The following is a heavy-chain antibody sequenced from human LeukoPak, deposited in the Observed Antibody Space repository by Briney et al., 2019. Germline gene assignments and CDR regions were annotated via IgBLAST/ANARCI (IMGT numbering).Heavy chain of an antibody. J-gene: IGHJ4*02. CDR3: AKDRYSYAFEYSDS. D-gene: IGHD5-18*01. V-gene: IGHV3-30-3*01. CDR2: ISYDGSNK. Sequence: GGSLRLSCAASGFTFSSYPMHWVRQAPGKGLEWVAVISYDGSNKYSADSVKGRFTISGDNSKNTLSLQVSSLRTEDTAVYYCAKDRYSYAFEYSDSWGQGTLVTVSS. CDR1: GFTFSSYP.